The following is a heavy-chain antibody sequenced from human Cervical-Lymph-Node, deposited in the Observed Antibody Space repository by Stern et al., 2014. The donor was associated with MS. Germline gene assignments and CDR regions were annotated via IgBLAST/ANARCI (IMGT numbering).Heavy chain of an antibody. J-gene: IGHJ4*02. D-gene: IGHD3-10*01. CDR3: VPGSGAFDF. CDR2: ISNDAKNT. CDR1: GFTFSSYA. Sequence: VQLVESGGGVVQPGRSLRLSCAASGFTFSSYAMHWVRQAPGKGLEWVAVISNDAKNTNYADSVNGRFSISRDNSTNTLDLQMNSLRMEDTAQYYCVPGSGAFDFWGQGTLVAVSS. V-gene: IGHV3-30*03.